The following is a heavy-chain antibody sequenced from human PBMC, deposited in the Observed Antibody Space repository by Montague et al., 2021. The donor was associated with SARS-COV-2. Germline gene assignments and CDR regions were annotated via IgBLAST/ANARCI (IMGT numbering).Heavy chain of an antibody. J-gene: IGHJ3*02. Sequence: SETLSLTCSVSGGSISNYFWSWIRQTPGKGLEWIGYIYNGGSIDYNPSLKSRVTISVDTSKNQFSLKLSSVTAADTAVYFCAREWGGYQPRVNAFNIWGQGTMVTVSS. D-gene: IGHD3-16*02. CDR3: AREWGGYQPRVNAFNI. V-gene: IGHV4-4*08. CDR2: IYNGGSI. CDR1: GGSISNYF.